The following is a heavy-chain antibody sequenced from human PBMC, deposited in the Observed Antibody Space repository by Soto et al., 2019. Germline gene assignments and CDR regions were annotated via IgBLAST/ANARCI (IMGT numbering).Heavy chain of an antibody. J-gene: IGHJ4*02. D-gene: IGHD2-2*01. CDR2: IYWDDDK. CDR3: AHLSVPSAGTNFDF. CDR1: GFSLNAGGLG. V-gene: IGHV2-5*02. Sequence: QITLKESGPTLVKPTQTLTLTCTFSGFSLNAGGLGVGWIRQPPGKALEWLALIYWDDDKRFSPSLKSRLSLTKDISEKQVVLVMTHMDPVDTGTYYSAHLSVPSAGTNFDFWGPGSLVTVSS.